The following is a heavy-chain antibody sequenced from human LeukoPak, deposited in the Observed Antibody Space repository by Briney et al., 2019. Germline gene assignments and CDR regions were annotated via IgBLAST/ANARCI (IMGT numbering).Heavy chain of an antibody. D-gene: IGHD2-15*01. V-gene: IGHV3-30*04. J-gene: IGHJ4*02. CDR1: GFTFSSYA. CDR2: ISYDGSNK. Sequence: PGWSLRLSCAASGFTFSSYAMHWVRQAPGKGLEWVAVISYDGSNKYYADSVKGRFTISRDNSKNTLYLQMNSLRAEDTAVYYCAREPLTVVVVAATGDYWGQGTLVTVSS. CDR3: AREPLTVVVVAATGDY.